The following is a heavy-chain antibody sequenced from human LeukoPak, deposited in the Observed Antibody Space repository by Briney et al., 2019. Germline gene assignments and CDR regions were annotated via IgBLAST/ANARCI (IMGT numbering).Heavy chain of an antibody. CDR3: ARAPSGFTYGPGDH. J-gene: IGHJ4*02. Sequence: GASVTVSFTCSGYTFTSYGIRWVGQAPGQGLEWMGWISAYNGNTNYAQKLQGRVTMTTDTSTSTAYMELRSLRSDDTAVYYCARAPSGFTYGPGDHWGQGTLVTVSS. CDR2: ISAYNGNT. CDR1: GYTFTSYG. V-gene: IGHV1-18*01. D-gene: IGHD5-18*01.